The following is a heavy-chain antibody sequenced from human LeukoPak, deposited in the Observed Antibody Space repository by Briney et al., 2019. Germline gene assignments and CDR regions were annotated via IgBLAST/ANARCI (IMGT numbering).Heavy chain of an antibody. Sequence: GESLKISCKGSGYSSTSYWIGWVRQMPGKGLEWMGIIYPGDSDTRYSPSFQGQVTISADKSISTAYLQWSSLKASDTAMYYCARWAGSYGHTYYFDYWGQGTLVTVSS. CDR2: IYPGDSDT. J-gene: IGHJ4*02. CDR1: GYSSTSYW. V-gene: IGHV5-51*01. D-gene: IGHD5-18*01. CDR3: ARWAGSYGHTYYFDY.